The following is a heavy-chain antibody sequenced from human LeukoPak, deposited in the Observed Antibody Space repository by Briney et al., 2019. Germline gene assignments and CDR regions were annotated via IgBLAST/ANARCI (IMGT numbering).Heavy chain of an antibody. Sequence: ASVKVSCKASGYTFTSYDINWVRQATGQGLEWMGWMNPNSGNTGYAQKLQGRVTMTRNTSISTAYMELSSLRSEDTAVYYCARGTRYFDWLLRNYYYYYYMDVWGKGTTVTVSS. J-gene: IGHJ6*03. D-gene: IGHD3-9*01. V-gene: IGHV1-8*01. CDR2: MNPNSGNT. CDR1: GYTFTSYD. CDR3: ARGTRYFDWLLRNYYYYYYMDV.